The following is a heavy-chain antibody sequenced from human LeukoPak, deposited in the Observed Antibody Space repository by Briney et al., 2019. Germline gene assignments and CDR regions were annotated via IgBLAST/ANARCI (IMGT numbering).Heavy chain of an antibody. D-gene: IGHD4-17*01. CDR1: GFTFSSYE. J-gene: IGHJ4*02. CDR2: VSSSGSTI. V-gene: IGHV3-48*03. CDR3: ARDSTTVTTAWGY. Sequence: GGSLRLSCAASGFTFSSYEMNWVRQAPGKGLEWVSYVSSSGSTIYYADSVKGRFTISRDNAKNSLYLQMNSLRAEDTAVYYCARDSTTVTTAWGYWGQGTLVTVSS.